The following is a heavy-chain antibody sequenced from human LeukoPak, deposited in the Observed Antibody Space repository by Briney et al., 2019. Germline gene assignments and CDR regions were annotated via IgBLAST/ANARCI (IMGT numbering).Heavy chain of an antibody. J-gene: IGHJ4*02. Sequence: SETLSLTCTVSGGSISSGGYYWSWICQHPGKGLEWIGYIYYSGSTYYNPSLKSRVTISVDTSKNQFSLKLSSVTAADTAVYYCARDTNRIAAAGRYFDYWGQGTLVTVSS. CDR3: ARDTNRIAAAGRYFDY. D-gene: IGHD6-13*01. CDR1: GGSISSGGYY. CDR2: IYYSGST. V-gene: IGHV4-31*03.